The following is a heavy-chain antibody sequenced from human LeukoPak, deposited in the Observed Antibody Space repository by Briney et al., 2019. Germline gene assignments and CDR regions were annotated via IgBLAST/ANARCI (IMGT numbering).Heavy chain of an antibody. CDR3: ARGEGLFDY. CDR1: GFTFSIYG. Sequence: GRSLRLSCAASGFTFSIYGMHWVRQAPGKGLEWVAVISYDGSNKYYADSVKGRFTISRDNSKNTLYLQMNSLRAEDTAVYYCARGEGLFDYWGQGTLVTVSS. V-gene: IGHV3-30*03. CDR2: ISYDGSNK. J-gene: IGHJ4*02.